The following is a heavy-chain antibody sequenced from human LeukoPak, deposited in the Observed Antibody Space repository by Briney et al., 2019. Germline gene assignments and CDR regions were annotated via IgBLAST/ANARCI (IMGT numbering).Heavy chain of an antibody. D-gene: IGHD6-19*01. J-gene: IGHJ3*02. CDR3: ARGVEVIAVAGFDAFDI. CDR2: IIPIFGTA. CDR1: GGTFSSYA. Sequence: SAKVSCKASGGTFSSYAISWVRQAPGQGLEWMGGIIPIFGTANYAQKFQGRVTITADESTSTAYMELSSLRSEDTAVYYCARGVEVIAVAGFDAFDIWGQGTMVTASS. V-gene: IGHV1-69*01.